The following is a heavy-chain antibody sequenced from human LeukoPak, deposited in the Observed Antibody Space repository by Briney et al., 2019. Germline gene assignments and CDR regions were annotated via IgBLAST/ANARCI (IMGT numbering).Heavy chain of an antibody. V-gene: IGHV3-21*01. J-gene: IGHJ4*02. Sequence: GGSLRLSCAASGFTFSSYSMNWVRQAPGKGLEWVSSISSSSSYIYCADSVKGRFTISRDNAKNSLYLQMNSLRAEDTAVYYCAREPWGDYYFDYWGQGTLVTVSS. CDR1: GFTFSSYS. D-gene: IGHD2-21*02. CDR3: AREPWGDYYFDY. CDR2: ISSSSSYI.